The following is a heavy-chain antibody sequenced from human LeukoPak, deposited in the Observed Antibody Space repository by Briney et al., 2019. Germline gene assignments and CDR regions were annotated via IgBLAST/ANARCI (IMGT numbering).Heavy chain of an antibody. V-gene: IGHV3-66*01. Sequence: GGSLRLSCAASGFTFSSYAMSWVRQAPGKGLEWVSVIYSGGSTYYADSVKGRFTISRDNSKNTLYLQMNSLRAEDTAVYYCARARDCSGGSCYVLDYWGQGTLVTVSS. CDR3: ARARDCSGGSCYVLDY. D-gene: IGHD2-15*01. CDR1: GFTFSSYA. CDR2: IYSGGST. J-gene: IGHJ4*02.